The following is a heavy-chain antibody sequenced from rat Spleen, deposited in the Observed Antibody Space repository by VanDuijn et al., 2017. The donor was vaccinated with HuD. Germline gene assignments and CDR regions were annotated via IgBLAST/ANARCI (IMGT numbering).Heavy chain of an antibody. CDR2: ITNTGGNF. D-gene: IGHD3-4*01. CDR1: GFTFNNYW. V-gene: IGHV5-31*01. Sequence: EVQLVESGGGLVQPGRSLKLSCVASGFTFNNYWMTWIRQAPGKGLEWVASITNTGGNFYYPDSVRGRFTISRDNAKSCLYLQMNSLKPEDTATYYCTREETLYWYFDFWGPGTMVTVSS. J-gene: IGHJ1*01. CDR3: TREETLYWYFDF.